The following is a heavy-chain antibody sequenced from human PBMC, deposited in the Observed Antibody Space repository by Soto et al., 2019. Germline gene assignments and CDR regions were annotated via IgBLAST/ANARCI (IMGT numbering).Heavy chain of an antibody. CDR1: GYSFTSYW. CDR3: ARLGEGYYDSSGYTEFDY. D-gene: IGHD3-22*01. CDR2: IYPGDSDT. J-gene: IGHJ4*02. Sequence: PXDSLTISCKGSGYSFTSYWIGWVRQMPGKGLEWMGIIYPGDSDTRYSPSFQGQVTISADKSISTAYLQWSSLKASDTAMYYCARLGEGYYDSSGYTEFDYWGQGTLVTVSS. V-gene: IGHV5-51*01.